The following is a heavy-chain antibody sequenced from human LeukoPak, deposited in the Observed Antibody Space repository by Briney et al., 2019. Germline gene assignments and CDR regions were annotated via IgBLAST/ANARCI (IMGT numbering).Heavy chain of an antibody. Sequence: APVKVSCKASGGTFSSYAISWVRQAPGQGLEWMGGIIPIFGTANYAQKFQGRVTITTDESTSTAYMELSSLRSEDTAVYYCARGGRATIRRRDDAFDIWGQGTMVTVSS. V-gene: IGHV1-69*05. CDR1: GGTFSSYA. CDR2: IIPIFGTA. CDR3: ARGGRATIRRRDDAFDI. D-gene: IGHD5-24*01. J-gene: IGHJ3*02.